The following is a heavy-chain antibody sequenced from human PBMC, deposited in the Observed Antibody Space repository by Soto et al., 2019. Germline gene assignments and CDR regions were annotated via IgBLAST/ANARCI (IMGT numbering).Heavy chain of an antibody. CDR3: ARGHYYDSSGYYCH. J-gene: IGHJ4*02. CDR1: GYTFTSYA. V-gene: IGHV1-3*01. D-gene: IGHD3-22*01. CDR2: INPINGNT. Sequence: ASVKVSCKASGYTFTSYAMHWVRQAPGQRLEWMGGINPINGNTKYAQKFQGRVTITADESTSTAYMELSSLRSEDTAVYYCARGHYYDSSGYYCHWGQGTLVTVSS.